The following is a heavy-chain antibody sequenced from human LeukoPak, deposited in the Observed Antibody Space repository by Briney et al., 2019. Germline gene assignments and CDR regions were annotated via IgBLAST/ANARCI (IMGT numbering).Heavy chain of an antibody. CDR3: ARAYSGSYYYY. CDR2: ISAYNGNT. J-gene: IGHJ4*02. D-gene: IGHD1-26*01. CDR1: GYTFTSYG. Sequence: GASVKVSCKASGYTFTSYGISWVRPAPGQGLEWMGWISAYNGNTDYAQKFQGRVTMTTDTSTSTAYIEVRSLRSDDTAVYYCARAYSGSYYYYWGQGTLVTVSS. V-gene: IGHV1-18*01.